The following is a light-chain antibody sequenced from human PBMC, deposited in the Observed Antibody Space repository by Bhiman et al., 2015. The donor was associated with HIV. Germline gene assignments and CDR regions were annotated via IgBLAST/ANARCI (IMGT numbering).Light chain of an antibody. J-gene: IGLJ2*01. Sequence: QSALTQPASVSGSPGQSITISCTGTGSDVGGYNHVSWYQHHPGKAPKLIIYDVSKWPAGVSSRFSGSKSGNTASLAISGLQAEDEADYYCSSKTTSPTFHVLFGGGTKLTVL. CDR3: SSKTTSPTFHVL. CDR1: GSDVGGYNH. V-gene: IGLV2-14*03. CDR2: DVS.